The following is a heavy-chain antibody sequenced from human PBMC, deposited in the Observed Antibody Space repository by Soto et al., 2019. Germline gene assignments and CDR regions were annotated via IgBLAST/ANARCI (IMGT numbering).Heavy chain of an antibody. Sequence: QVQLVESGGGVVQPGRSLRLSCAASGFTFSSYGMHWVRQAPGKGLEWVAVIWYDGSNKYYADSVKGRFTISRDNSKNTLNLQMNSLRAEDTAVYYCARDPGLGYCSGGSCYFAAFDICGQGTMVTVSS. V-gene: IGHV3-33*01. CDR1: GFTFSSYG. CDR3: ARDPGLGYCSGGSCYFAAFDI. CDR2: IWYDGSNK. J-gene: IGHJ3*02. D-gene: IGHD2-15*01.